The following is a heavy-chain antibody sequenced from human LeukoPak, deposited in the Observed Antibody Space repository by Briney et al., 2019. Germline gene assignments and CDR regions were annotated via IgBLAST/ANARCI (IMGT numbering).Heavy chain of an antibody. CDR1: GFTFSSYS. J-gene: IGHJ6*03. Sequence: GGSLRLSSAASGFTFSSYSMNWVRQAPGKGLEWVSSISSSSSYIYYADSVKGRFTISRDNAKNSLYLQMNSLRAEDTAVYYCARPHIVVVPAARAGLVYYYYMDVWGKGTTVTVSS. CDR3: ARPHIVVVPAARAGLVYYYYMDV. V-gene: IGHV3-21*01. CDR2: ISSSSSYI. D-gene: IGHD2-2*01.